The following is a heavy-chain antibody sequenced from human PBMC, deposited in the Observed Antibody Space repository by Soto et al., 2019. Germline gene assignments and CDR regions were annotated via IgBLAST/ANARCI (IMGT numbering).Heavy chain of an antibody. D-gene: IGHD5-12*01. CDR1: GGSISSYY. V-gene: IGHV4-59*01. CDR3: ARRSRDGYKQYYFDY. CDR2: IYYSGST. J-gene: IGHJ4*02. Sequence: SETLSLTCTVSGGSISSYYWSWIRQPPGKGLEWIGYIYYSGSTNYNPSLKSRVTISVDTSKNQFSLKLSSVTAADTVVYYCARRSRDGYKQYYFDYWGQGTLVTVSS.